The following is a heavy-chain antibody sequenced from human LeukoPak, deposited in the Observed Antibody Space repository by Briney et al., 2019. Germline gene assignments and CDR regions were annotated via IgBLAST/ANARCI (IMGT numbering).Heavy chain of an antibody. D-gene: IGHD3-10*01. Sequence: SETLSLTCAVYGGSFSGYYWSWIRQPPGKGLEWIGEINHSGSTNYNPSLKSRVTISVDTSKNQFSLKLSSVTAADTAVYYCARATGSGSYRYFQHWGQGTLVTVSS. CDR1: GGSFSGYY. CDR3: ARATGSGSYRYFQH. CDR2: INHSGST. J-gene: IGHJ1*01. V-gene: IGHV4-34*01.